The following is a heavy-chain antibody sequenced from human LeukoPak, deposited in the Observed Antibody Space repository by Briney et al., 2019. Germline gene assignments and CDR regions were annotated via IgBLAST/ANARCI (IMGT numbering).Heavy chain of an antibody. D-gene: IGHD3-10*01. CDR3: ARDAYGSGSPNWFDP. Sequence: SETLSLTCTVSGGSISSGGYYWSWIRQHPGKGLEWIGYTYYGGSTYYNPSLKSRVTISVDTSKNQFSLKLSSVTAADTAVYYCARDAYGSGSPNWFDPWGQGTLVTVSS. CDR2: TYYGGST. J-gene: IGHJ5*02. V-gene: IGHV4-31*03. CDR1: GGSISSGGYY.